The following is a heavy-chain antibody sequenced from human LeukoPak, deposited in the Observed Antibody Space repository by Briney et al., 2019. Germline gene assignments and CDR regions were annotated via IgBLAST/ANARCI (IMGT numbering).Heavy chain of an antibody. CDR3: ARDNYYDSSGYHRY. CDR2: INTDGSST. Sequence: GGSLRLSCSASGFTLSSYWMHWVRQAPGKGLVWVSRINTDGSSTNYADSVKGRFTVSRDNSKNTLYLQMNSLRAEDTAVYYCARDNYYDSSGYHRYWGQGTLVTVSS. D-gene: IGHD3-22*01. CDR1: GFTLSSYW. V-gene: IGHV3-74*01. J-gene: IGHJ4*02.